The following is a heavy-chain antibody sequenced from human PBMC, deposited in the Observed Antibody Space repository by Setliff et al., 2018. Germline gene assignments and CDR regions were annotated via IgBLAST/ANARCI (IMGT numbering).Heavy chain of an antibody. CDR3: ARRNFYYDSSGFALYYYYMDV. CDR2: ISTYNVNT. J-gene: IGHJ6*03. Sequence: ASVKVSCKASGYPFTNYGITWVRQAPGQGLEWLGWISTYNVNTTYAQKLQDRVTMTTDTSTSTAYMELRSLRSDDTAVYYCARRNFYYDSSGFALYYYYMDVWGQGALVTVSS. CDR1: GYPFTNYG. D-gene: IGHD3-22*01. V-gene: IGHV1-18*01.